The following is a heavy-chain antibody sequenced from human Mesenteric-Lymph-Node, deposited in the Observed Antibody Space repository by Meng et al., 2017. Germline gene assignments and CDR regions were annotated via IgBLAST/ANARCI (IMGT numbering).Heavy chain of an antibody. D-gene: IGHD3-10*01. J-gene: IGHJ4*02. Sequence: GESLKISCAASGFTFSSYAMSWVRQAPGKGLEWVSAISGSGGSTYYADSVKGRFTISRDNSKTTVFLQMNNLRVEDTAVYFCCYYNSGASYKGTSWGQGTLVTVSS. CDR1: GFTFSSYA. CDR3: CYYNSGASYKGTS. V-gene: IGHV3-23*01. CDR2: ISGSGGST.